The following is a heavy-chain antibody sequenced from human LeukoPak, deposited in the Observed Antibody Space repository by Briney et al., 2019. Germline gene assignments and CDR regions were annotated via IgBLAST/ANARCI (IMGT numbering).Heavy chain of an antibody. J-gene: IGHJ5*02. D-gene: IGHD4-17*01. CDR3: AREIPHDYGDPNWFDP. CDR1: GGSIISYY. CDR2: IYTSGST. Sequence: SETLSLTCTVSGGSIISYYWSWIRQPAGKGLEWIGRIYTSGSTNYNPSLKSRVTMSVDTSKNQFSLKLSSVTAADTAVYYCAREIPHDYGDPNWFDPWGQGTLVTVSS. V-gene: IGHV4-4*07.